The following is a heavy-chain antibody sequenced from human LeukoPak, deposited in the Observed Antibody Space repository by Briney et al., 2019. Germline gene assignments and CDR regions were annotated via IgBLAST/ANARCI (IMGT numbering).Heavy chain of an antibody. CDR3: AKSLDAQAVADPFDY. CDR1: GFIFSTYD. CDR2: VSYDGSNI. V-gene: IGHV3-30*18. Sequence: GGSLRLSCAASGFIFSTYDMHWDRQAPGKGLEWVAVVSYDGSNIYHAASVQGRFTISRDNSKNTLYLQMNSLRAEDTAVYYCAKSLDAQAVADPFDYWGQGTLVTVSS. J-gene: IGHJ4*02. D-gene: IGHD6-19*01.